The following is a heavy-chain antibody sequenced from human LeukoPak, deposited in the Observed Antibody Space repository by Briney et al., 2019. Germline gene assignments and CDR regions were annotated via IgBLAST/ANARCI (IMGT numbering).Heavy chain of an antibody. CDR2: IKQDGSEK. Sequence: PGGSLRLSCAASGFTFSSYWMSWLRQPPGKGLEWVANIKQDGSEKYYVDSVKGRFTISRDNGKNSLYLQMNSLGAEDTAVYYCARVPPGPRYYDFWSGYYTVGDPPSWGQGTLVTVSS. CDR3: ARVPPGPRYYDFWSGYYTVGDPPS. D-gene: IGHD3-3*01. CDR1: GFTFSSYW. V-gene: IGHV3-7*01. J-gene: IGHJ4*02.